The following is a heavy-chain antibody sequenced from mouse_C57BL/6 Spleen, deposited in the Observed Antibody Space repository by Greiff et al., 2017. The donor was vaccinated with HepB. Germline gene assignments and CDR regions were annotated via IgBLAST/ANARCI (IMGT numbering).Heavy chain of an antibody. CDR1: GFTFSSYG. CDR2: ISSGGSYT. Sequence: EVQGVESGGDLVKPGGSLKLSCAASGFTFSSYGMSWVRQTPDKRLEWVATISSGGSYTYYPDSVKGRFTISRDNAKNTLYLQRSSLKSEDTAMYYCARGGSSYNYWGQGTTLTVSS. D-gene: IGHD1-1*01. CDR3: ARGGSSYNY. J-gene: IGHJ2*01. V-gene: IGHV5-6*01.